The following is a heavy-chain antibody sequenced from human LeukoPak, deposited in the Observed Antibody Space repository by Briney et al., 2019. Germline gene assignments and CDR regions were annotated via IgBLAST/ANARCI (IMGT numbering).Heavy chain of an antibody. Sequence: GASVKVSCKASGYTFTGYYMHWVRQAPGQGLEWMGWINPNSGGTNYAQKFQGRVTMTRDTSISTAYMELSRLRSDDTAVYYCAREMVVVVAAHYYYHGMDVWGQGTTVTVSS. J-gene: IGHJ6*02. CDR2: INPNSGGT. D-gene: IGHD2-15*01. CDR3: AREMVVVVAAHYYYHGMDV. V-gene: IGHV1-2*02. CDR1: GYTFTGYY.